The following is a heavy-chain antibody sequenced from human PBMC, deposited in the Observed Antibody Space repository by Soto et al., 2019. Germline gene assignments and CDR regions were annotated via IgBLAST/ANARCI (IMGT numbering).Heavy chain of an antibody. D-gene: IGHD6-6*01. J-gene: IGHJ4*02. CDR1: GGSMSGYY. V-gene: IGHV4-59*01. CDR2: VYYTGST. CDR3: ARSIAVPSGHIDH. Sequence: QVQLQESGPGLVKPSETLSLTCRGSGGSMSGYYWSWVRLAPGKGLEWIGYVYYTGSTNYNPSLQSRVSISVDTSNKHFSLSPSLVTAADTAVYFCARSIAVPSGHIDHWGQGIRVTISS.